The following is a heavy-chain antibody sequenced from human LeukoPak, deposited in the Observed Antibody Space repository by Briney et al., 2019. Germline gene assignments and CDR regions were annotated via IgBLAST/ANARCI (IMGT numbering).Heavy chain of an antibody. D-gene: IGHD3-10*01. CDR1: GYTFTTYG. CDR3: ARSLTIREGDAFDI. J-gene: IGHJ3*02. V-gene: IGHV1-18*01. CDR2: ISGYNGNT. Sequence: GASVKVSCKTSGYTFTTYGILWVRQAPGQGLEWMGWISGYNGNTNFARKLQGRVTMTTVTSTSTAYMELRSLRSDDTAVYYCARSLTIREGDAFDIWGQGTMVTVSS.